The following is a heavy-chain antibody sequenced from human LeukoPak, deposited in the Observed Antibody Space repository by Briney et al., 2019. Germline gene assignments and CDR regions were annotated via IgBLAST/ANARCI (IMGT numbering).Heavy chain of an antibody. D-gene: IGHD4-4*01. J-gene: IGHJ3*02. CDR1: GGTFSSYA. Sequence: GASVKVSCKASGGTFSSYAISWVRQAPGQGLEWMGRIIPILGIANYAQKFQGRVTITADKSTSTAYMELSSLRSEDTAVYYCARGTKLSTVTNDAFDIWGQGTMVTVSS. V-gene: IGHV1-69*04. CDR2: IIPILGIA. CDR3: ARGTKLSTVTNDAFDI.